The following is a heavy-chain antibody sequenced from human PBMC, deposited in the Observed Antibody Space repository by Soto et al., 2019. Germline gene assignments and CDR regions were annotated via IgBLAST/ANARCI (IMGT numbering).Heavy chain of an antibody. CDR1: GFTFTFYA. CDR2: ITGSGDIT. V-gene: IGHV3-23*01. J-gene: IGHJ6*02. CDR3: ARETTVVTHSGGMDV. Sequence: GSLRLSCAASGFTFTFYAMSWVRQAPGKGLQWVSGITGSGDITYYADSVKDRFTISRDNSKNTLYLQMNSLRAEDTAVYYCARETTVVTHSGGMDVWGQGTTVTVSS. D-gene: IGHD4-17*01.